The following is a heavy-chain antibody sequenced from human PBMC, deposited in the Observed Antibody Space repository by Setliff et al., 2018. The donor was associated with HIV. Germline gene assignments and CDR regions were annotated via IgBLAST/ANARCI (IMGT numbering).Heavy chain of an antibody. J-gene: IGHJ5*02. D-gene: IGHD3-10*01. Sequence: KPSETLSLTCTVSGGSISSGNYYWSWIRQHPGKGLEWIGYIYYSGSTYYNPSLKSRVTMSVDTSKNQFSLKLSAVTAADTAVYYCAREGARHYGSGRYHSWFDPWGRGTQVTVSS. CDR3: AREGARHYGSGRYHSWFDP. V-gene: IGHV4-31*03. CDR2: IYYSGST. CDR1: GGSISSGNYY.